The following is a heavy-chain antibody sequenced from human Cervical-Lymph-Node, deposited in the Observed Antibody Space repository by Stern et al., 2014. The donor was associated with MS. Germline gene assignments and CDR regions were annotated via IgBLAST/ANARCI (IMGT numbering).Heavy chain of an antibody. J-gene: IGHJ4*02. CDR2: IYWDDDK. Sequence: QITLKESGPTLVQPTQTLTLTCTFFGFSLRSPEVAVGWIRQPPGKALEWLALIYWDDDKRYRPSLKNRLTISKDSSRNQVVLTMTNMGPVDTATYFCAHGRHYDSSAFESGGQGTLVTVSS. D-gene: IGHD3-22*01. CDR3: AHGRHYDSSAFES. CDR1: GFSLRSPEVA. V-gene: IGHV2-5*02.